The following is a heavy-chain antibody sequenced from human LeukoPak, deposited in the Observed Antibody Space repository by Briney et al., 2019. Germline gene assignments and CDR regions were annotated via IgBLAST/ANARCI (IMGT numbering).Heavy chain of an antibody. CDR2: VHPSEGT. Sequence: PSETLSLTCAVSGGSVSHSNWWTWVRQSPGKGLEWIGEVHPSEGTNYNPSLKSRVTISLDKSKNQFSLELSSVSAADTAVYYCASFIEYTSSDAFDIWGQGTMVTVSS. CDR3: ASFIEYTSSDAFDI. D-gene: IGHD6-6*01. CDR1: GGSVSHSNW. J-gene: IGHJ3*02. V-gene: IGHV4-4*02.